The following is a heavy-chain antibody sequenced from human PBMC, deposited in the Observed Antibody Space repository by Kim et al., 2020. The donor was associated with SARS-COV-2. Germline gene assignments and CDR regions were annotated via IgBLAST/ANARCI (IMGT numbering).Heavy chain of an antibody. CDR3: IALGNR. Sequence: GGSLRLSCAASGFTFRNVYMNWVRQIPGKGLEWVGRIKTISDDNPTEYAAPVEGRFTISRDDSKNTLYLQMNGLKTEDTGVYYFIALGNRWGQGTLVTVS. CDR2: IKTISDDNPT. D-gene: IGHD1-26*01. J-gene: IGHJ4*02. CDR1: GFTFRNVY. V-gene: IGHV3-15*01.